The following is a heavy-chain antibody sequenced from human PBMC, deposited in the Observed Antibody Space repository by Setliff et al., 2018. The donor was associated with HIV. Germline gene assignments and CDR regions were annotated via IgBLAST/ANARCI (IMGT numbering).Heavy chain of an antibody. CDR2: IIPMVSLP. V-gene: IGHV1-69*10. J-gene: IGHJ4*02. CDR1: GGTFSTYG. Sequence: PGASVKVSCKASGGTFSTYGLSWVRQAPGQGLEWMGGIIPMVSLPNFAQSFLGRLTITANRSTTTAYMELSRLTSEDTAVYYCARGQLKPTGYFFDYWGLGTLVTVSS. CDR3: ARGQLKPTGYFFDY. D-gene: IGHD1-1*01.